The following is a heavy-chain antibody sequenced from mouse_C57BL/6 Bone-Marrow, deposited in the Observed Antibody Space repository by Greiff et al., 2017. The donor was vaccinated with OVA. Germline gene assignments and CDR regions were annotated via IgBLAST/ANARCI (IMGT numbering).Heavy chain of an antibody. V-gene: IGHV5-16*01. CDR1: GFTFSDYY. CDR2: INYDGSST. CDR3: ARDLSMDGNYEDYYAMDY. J-gene: IGHJ4*01. D-gene: IGHD2-1*01. Sequence: DVKLVESEGGLVQPGSSMTLSCTASGFTFSDYYMAWVRQVPEKGLEWVANINYDGSSTYYLDSLKSRFIISSDNAKNILYLHMSSLKSEDTATYNCARDLSMDGNYEDYYAMDYWGQGTSVTVSS.